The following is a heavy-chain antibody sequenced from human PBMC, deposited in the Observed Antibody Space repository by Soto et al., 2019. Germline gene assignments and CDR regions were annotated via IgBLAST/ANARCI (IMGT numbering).Heavy chain of an antibody. D-gene: IGHD4-17*01. Sequence: SETLSLTCTVSGGSISSYYWSWIRQSPGEGLEWIGYIYHSGSTNYNPSLKSRVTISVDTSKNQFSLKLSSVTAADTAVYYCARNRRTTVTTSWFDPWGQGTLVTVSS. CDR3: ARNRRTTVTTSWFDP. J-gene: IGHJ5*02. CDR2: IYHSGST. V-gene: IGHV4-59*08. CDR1: GGSISSYY.